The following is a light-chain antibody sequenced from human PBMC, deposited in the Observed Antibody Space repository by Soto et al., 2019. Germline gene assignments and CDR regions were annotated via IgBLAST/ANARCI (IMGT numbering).Light chain of an antibody. CDR2: EVS. Sequence: QSALPQPPSASGSPGQSVTISCTGTSSDVGGYNYVSWYQQHPGKAPKLMIYEVSKRPSGVPDRFSGSKSGNTASLTVSGHQAEDEADYYCSSFAGNNNVVFGGGTKLTVL. V-gene: IGLV2-8*01. CDR1: SSDVGGYNY. J-gene: IGLJ2*01. CDR3: SSFAGNNNVV.